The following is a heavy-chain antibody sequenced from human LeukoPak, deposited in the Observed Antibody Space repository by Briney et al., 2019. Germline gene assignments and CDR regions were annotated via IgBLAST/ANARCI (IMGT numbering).Heavy chain of an antibody. CDR3: ARAGSGYSSSWYGNDY. CDR1: GYTFTSYD. J-gene: IGHJ4*02. CDR2: MNPNSGNT. V-gene: IGHV1-8*01. D-gene: IGHD6-13*01. Sequence: ASVTVSCKASGYTFTSYDINWVRQATGQGLEWMGWMNPNSGNTGYAQKFQGRVTMTRNTSISTAYMELSSLRSEDTAVYYCARAGSGYSSSWYGNDYWGQGTLVTVSS.